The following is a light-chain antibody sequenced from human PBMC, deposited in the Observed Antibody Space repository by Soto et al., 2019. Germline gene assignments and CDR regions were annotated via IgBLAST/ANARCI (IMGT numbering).Light chain of an antibody. V-gene: IGLV2-14*01. Sequence: QSALTQPASVSGSPGQSITISCTGTSSDIGGYNYVSWYQQHPGKAPKLMIYEVSNRPSGVSDRFPGSKSGNTASLTISGLQAEDEADYYCSSFTTITTLEVFGGGTKLTV. J-gene: IGLJ3*02. CDR3: SSFTTITTLEV. CDR1: SSDIGGYNY. CDR2: EVS.